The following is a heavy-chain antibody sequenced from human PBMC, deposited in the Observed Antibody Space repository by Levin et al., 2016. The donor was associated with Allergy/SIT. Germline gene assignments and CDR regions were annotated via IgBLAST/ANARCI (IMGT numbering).Heavy chain of an antibody. CDR2: ITDSGGRT. V-gene: IGHV3-23*01. D-gene: IGHD3-16*01. J-gene: IGHJ4*02. Sequence: GESLKISCAASGFPFSNYAMSWVRQAPGKGLEWVSAITDSGGRTWYAGTVKGRFTISRDNSKNTLYLQMISLSAEDTAVYYCARDRVFPYDRFDYWGQGTLVTVSS. CDR1: GFPFSNYA. CDR3: ARDRVFPYDRFDY.